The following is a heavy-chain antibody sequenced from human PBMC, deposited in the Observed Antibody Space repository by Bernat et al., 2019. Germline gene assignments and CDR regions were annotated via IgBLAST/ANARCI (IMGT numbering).Heavy chain of an antibody. Sequence: QVQVVQSGAEVKKPGASVKVSCKASGYIFTGYYMHWVRQAPGQGLEWMGWSNPNSGGIKYAQKFQGRVTMTMDTSISTAYMELRRMRSDDTTVYYCARGPAGYYDSSDYYLGAFDVWGQGTMVTVSS. CDR1: GYIFTGYY. CDR2: SNPNSGGI. V-gene: IGHV1-2*02. CDR3: ARGPAGYYDSSDYYLGAFDV. J-gene: IGHJ3*01. D-gene: IGHD3-22*01.